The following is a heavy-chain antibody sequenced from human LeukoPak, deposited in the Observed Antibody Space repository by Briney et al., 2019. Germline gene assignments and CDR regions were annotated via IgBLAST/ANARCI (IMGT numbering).Heavy chain of an antibody. Sequence: ASVKVSCKASGGTFSSYAISWVRQAPGQGLEWMGGIIPIFGTANYAQKFQGRVTITADESTSTAHMELSSLRSEDTAVYYCARAGGYGMDVWGQGTTVTVSS. CDR2: IIPIFGTA. CDR1: GGTFSSYA. CDR3: ARAGGYGMDV. J-gene: IGHJ6*02. V-gene: IGHV1-69*13.